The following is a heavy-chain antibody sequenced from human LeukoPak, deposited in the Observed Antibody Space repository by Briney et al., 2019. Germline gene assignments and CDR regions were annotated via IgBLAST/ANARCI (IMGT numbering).Heavy chain of an antibody. Sequence: PGGSLRLSCAASAFTFSTYDMHWVRQATGKGLEWVSGMGKTAGDTYYSGSVKGRFTISRENAKNSVYLEMNSLEAGDTAVYYCARGAAGFDYWGQGTLVSVSS. D-gene: IGHD6-13*01. CDR3: ARGAAGFDY. CDR2: MGKTAGDT. J-gene: IGHJ4*01. V-gene: IGHV3-13*04. CDR1: AFTFSTYD.